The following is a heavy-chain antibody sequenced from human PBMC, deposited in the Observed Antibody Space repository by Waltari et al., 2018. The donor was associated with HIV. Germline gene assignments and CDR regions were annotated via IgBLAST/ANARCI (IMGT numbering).Heavy chain of an antibody. J-gene: IGHJ3*01. Sequence: QLRLQESGSGLLKPSQALSLTCNVSGGSVGSSGFSWSWIRQSPGKGLEWIGYNYYTGGTYYNPSLKSRFKISLGRSKNQFSLRLSYVSAADTAVYYCARDRFCNGNGCSPSDAFDVWGQGRMVTVSS. V-gene: IGHV4-30-2*06. CDR3: ARDRFCNGNGCSPSDAFDV. CDR2: NYYTGGT. CDR1: GGSVGSSGFS. D-gene: IGHD2-15*01.